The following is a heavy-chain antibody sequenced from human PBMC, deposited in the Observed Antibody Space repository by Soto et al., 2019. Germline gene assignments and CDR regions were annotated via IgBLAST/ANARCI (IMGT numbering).Heavy chain of an antibody. CDR3: ARGPYSSSSDYYYFDY. Sequence: GSLRLSCAASGFTFSSYSMNWVRQAPGKGLEWVSYISSSSSTIYYADSVKGRFTISRDNAKNSLYLQMNSLRDEDTAVYYCARGPYSSSSDYYYFDYWGQGTLVTVSS. CDR2: ISSSSSTI. D-gene: IGHD6-13*01. J-gene: IGHJ4*02. CDR1: GFTFSSYS. V-gene: IGHV3-48*02.